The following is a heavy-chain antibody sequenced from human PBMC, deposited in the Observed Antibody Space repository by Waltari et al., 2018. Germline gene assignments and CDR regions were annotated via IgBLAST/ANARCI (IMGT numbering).Heavy chain of an antibody. CDR2: IYYSGST. CDR3: ARVSWERDGYNRGFDY. Sequence: VSGDSISSGGYYWSWIRQHPGKGLEWIGYIYYSGSTYYNPSLKSRVTISVDTSKNQFSLKLSSVTAADTAVYYCARVSWERDGYNRGFDYWGQGTLVTVSS. J-gene: IGHJ4*02. CDR1: GDSISSGGYY. V-gene: IGHV4-31*02. D-gene: IGHD5-12*01.